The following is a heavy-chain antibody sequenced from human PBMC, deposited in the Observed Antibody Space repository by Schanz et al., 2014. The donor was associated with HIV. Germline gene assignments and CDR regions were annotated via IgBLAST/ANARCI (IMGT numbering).Heavy chain of an antibody. Sequence: QVQLVESGGGVVQPGRSLRLSCAASGFTFSTFGMHWVRQGPGKGLEWVATVWYDGSKKYYTDTVKDRFTISRDNSKNKVYLQMNSLRAEDTAVYYCTRDPTQYGSGSMPFDYWGRGTLVTVSS. CDR1: GFTFSTFG. D-gene: IGHD3-10*01. J-gene: IGHJ2*01. V-gene: IGHV3-33*01. CDR3: TRDPTQYGSGSMPFDY. CDR2: VWYDGSKK.